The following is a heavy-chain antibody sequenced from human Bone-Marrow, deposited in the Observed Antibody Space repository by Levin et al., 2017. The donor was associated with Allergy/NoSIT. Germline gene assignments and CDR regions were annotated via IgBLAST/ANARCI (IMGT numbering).Heavy chain of an antibody. Sequence: RSGGSLRLSCAASGFTFSSYAMHWVRQAPGKGLEWVALISYDGSNIHYADSVKGRFTISRDNSKNTQYLQMNTLRPDDTAVYYCARVGGAAAFPSFDYWGQGTLVTVSS. J-gene: IGHJ4*02. CDR3: ARVGGAAAFPSFDY. CDR1: GFTFSSYA. V-gene: IGHV3-30-3*01. D-gene: IGHD6-13*01. CDR2: ISYDGSNI.